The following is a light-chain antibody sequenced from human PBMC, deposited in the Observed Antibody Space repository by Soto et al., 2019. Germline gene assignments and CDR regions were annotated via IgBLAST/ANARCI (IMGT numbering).Light chain of an antibody. J-gene: IGLJ2*01. CDR1: SSDVGGYNY. Sequence: QSALTQPASVSESPGQSITISCTGTSSDVGGYNYVSWYQQHPGKAPKLMIYDVSNRPLGVSNRFSGSKSGNTASLTISGLQAEDEADYYCSSYTSSSTVVFGGGTKLTVL. V-gene: IGLV2-14*01. CDR2: DVS. CDR3: SSYTSSSTVV.